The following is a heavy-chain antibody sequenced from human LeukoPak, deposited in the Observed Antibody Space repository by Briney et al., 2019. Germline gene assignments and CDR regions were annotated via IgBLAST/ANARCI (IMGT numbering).Heavy chain of an antibody. CDR2: ISSSGGTI. CDR3: ARDTNWGLDY. Sequence: LSGGSLRLSCVASGFTFNSYEMNWVRQAPGKGLEWVSYISSSGGTIYYADSVKGRFTISRDNAKNSLYLQMNSLRAEDTAVYYCARDTNWGLDYWDQGTLVTVSS. V-gene: IGHV3-48*03. D-gene: IGHD7-27*01. J-gene: IGHJ4*02. CDR1: GFTFNSYE.